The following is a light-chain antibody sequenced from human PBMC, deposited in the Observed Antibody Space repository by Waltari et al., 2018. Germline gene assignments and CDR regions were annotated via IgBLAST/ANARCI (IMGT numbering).Light chain of an antibody. CDR2: SNN. V-gene: IGLV1-44*01. CDR1: SSNLGSNT. Sequence: QSVLTQPPSASGTPGQRVTIPCSGSSSNLGSNTVNWYQQLPGTAPKLLIYSNNQRPSGVPDRFSGSKSGTSASLAISGLQSEDEADYYCVAWDDSLNGYVFGTGTKVTVL. CDR3: VAWDDSLNGYV. J-gene: IGLJ1*01.